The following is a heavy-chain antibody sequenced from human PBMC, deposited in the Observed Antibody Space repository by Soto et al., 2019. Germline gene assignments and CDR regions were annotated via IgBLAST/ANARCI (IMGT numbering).Heavy chain of an antibody. CDR1: GYSFTSYW. V-gene: IGHV5-51*01. CDR2: IYPGDSDT. CDR3: ARSSYYDFWSGYPPIYMDV. Sequence: LKISCKGSGYSFTSYWIGWVRQMPGKGLEWMGIIYPGDSDTRYSPSFQGQVTISADKSISTAYLQWSSLKASDTAMYYCARSSYYDFWSGYPPIYMDVWGKGTTVTVSS. D-gene: IGHD3-3*01. J-gene: IGHJ6*03.